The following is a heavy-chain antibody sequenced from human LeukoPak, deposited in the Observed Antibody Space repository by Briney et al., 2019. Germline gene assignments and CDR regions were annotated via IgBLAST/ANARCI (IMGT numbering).Heavy chain of an antibody. Sequence: PGGSLRLSCVGSGFTFRNYAMNWVRQAPGKGLEWVSGFSAAGTYYADSVKGRFTTSRDDSKNTIYLQMNSLTAEDPGVYYCAKDRVRDNGWDIDYWGQGTLVTVSS. J-gene: IGHJ4*02. V-gene: IGHV3-23*01. CDR3: AKDRVRDNGWDIDY. CDR1: GFTFRNYA. D-gene: IGHD6-19*01. CDR2: FSAAGT.